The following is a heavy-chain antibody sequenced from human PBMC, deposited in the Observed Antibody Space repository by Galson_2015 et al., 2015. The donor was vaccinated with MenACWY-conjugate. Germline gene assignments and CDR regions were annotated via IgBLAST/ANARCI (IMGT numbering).Heavy chain of an antibody. J-gene: IGHJ4*02. D-gene: IGHD3-16*01. Sequence: SVKVSCKASAYTFINYGISWVRQAPGQGLEWMGWISPYNGNTNSAQKLQGRVTMTTDTSTSTAYMELRSLRSDDTAVYYCARRNYGQSFDYCGQGTLVTVSS. V-gene: IGHV1-18*01. CDR3: ARRNYGQSFDY. CDR2: ISPYNGNT. CDR1: AYTFINYG.